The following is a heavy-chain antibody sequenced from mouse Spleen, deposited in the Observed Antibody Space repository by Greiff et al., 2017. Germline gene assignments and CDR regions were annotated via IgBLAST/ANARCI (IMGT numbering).Heavy chain of an antibody. J-gene: IGHJ2*01. Sequence: VKLMETGPGLVAPSQSLSITCTVSGFSLTSYGVHWVRQPPGQGLEWLVVIWSDGSTNYNSALKYRLSISKDNSKSQVFLKINRLQTDDTAMYYWARHVNWGGFDDWGQGTTLTVSS. CDR1: GFSLTSYG. D-gene: IGHD4-1*01. CDR2: IWSDGST. V-gene: IGHV2-6-1*01. CDR3: ARHVNWGGFDD.